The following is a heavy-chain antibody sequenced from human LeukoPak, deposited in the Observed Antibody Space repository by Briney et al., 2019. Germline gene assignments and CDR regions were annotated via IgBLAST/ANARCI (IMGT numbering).Heavy chain of an antibody. CDR3: AREMVRGVIIDY. J-gene: IGHJ4*02. D-gene: IGHD3-10*01. CDR1: GFTFSSYS. V-gene: IGHV3-21*01. CDR2: ISSSSGYI. Sequence: GGSLRLFCAASGFTFSSYSMNWVRQAPGEGLEGVSSISSSSGYIYYADSVKGRFTISRDNAKNSLYLQMNSLRAEDTAVYYCAREMVRGVIIDYWGQGTLVTVSS.